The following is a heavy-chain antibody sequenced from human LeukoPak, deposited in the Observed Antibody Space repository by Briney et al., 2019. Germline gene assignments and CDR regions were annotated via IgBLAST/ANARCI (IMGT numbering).Heavy chain of an antibody. D-gene: IGHD4-17*01. CDR1: GFTFGDYA. CDR2: IRSKAYGGTT. Sequence: GGSLRLSCTASGFTFGDYAMSWFRQAPGKGLEWVGFIRSKAYGGTTEYAASVKGRFSISRDDSKSIAYLQMNSLKTEDTAVYYCTRDRTVTTEEYFWGQGTMVTVSS. V-gene: IGHV3-49*03. CDR3: TRDRTVTTEEYF. J-gene: IGHJ3*01.